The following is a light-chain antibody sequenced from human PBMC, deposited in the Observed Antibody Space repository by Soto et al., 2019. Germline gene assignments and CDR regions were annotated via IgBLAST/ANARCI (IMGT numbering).Light chain of an antibody. CDR2: EVS. CDR3: ISYKTRRTLV. Sequence: QSVLTQPASVSGSPGQSITISCTGTSSDVGGYNYVSWYQQHPGKAPKLMIYEVSNRPSGVSNRFSGSKSGNTASLTISGLQAEEQAAYYCISYKTRRTLVFGTGTKVTVL. V-gene: IGLV2-14*01. J-gene: IGLJ1*01. CDR1: SSDVGGYNY.